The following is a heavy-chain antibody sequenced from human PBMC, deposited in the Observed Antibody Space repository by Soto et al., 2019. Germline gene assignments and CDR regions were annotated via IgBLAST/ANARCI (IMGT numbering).Heavy chain of an antibody. CDR1: GFTFDDYA. Sequence: GGSMRLSCAASGFTFDDYAMHWVRQAPGKGLEWVSGISWNSGSIGYADSVKGRFTISRDNAKNSLYLQMNSLRAEDTALYYCAKDSSPKIRWQFDPWGQGTLVTVSS. V-gene: IGHV3-9*01. CDR3: AKDSSPKIRWQFDP. D-gene: IGHD4-17*01. CDR2: ISWNSGSI. J-gene: IGHJ5*02.